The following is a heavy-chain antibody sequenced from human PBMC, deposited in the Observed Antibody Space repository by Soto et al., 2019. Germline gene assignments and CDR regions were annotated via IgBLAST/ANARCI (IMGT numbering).Heavy chain of an antibody. D-gene: IGHD2-21*01. Sequence: GGSLRLSCAASGFTFSDYYMSWIRQAPGKGLEWVSYISSSGSTIYYADSVKGRFTISRDNAKNSLYLQMNSLRAEDTAVYYCARDPRSVFLPNWFDPWGQGTLVTVSS. J-gene: IGHJ5*02. CDR2: ISSSGSTI. CDR1: GFTFSDYY. V-gene: IGHV3-11*01. CDR3: ARDPRSVFLPNWFDP.